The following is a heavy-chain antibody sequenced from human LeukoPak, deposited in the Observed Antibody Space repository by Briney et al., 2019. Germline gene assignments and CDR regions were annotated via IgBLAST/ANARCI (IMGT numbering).Heavy chain of an antibody. CDR3: ASPKLLWFGELFY. V-gene: IGHV3-7*01. CDR1: GFIFSSYW. CDR2: IKQDGSEK. Sequence: PGGSLRLSCAASGFIFSSYWMSWVRQAPGKGLEWVANIKQDGSEKYYVDSVKGRFTISRDNAKNSLYLQMNSLRAEDTAVYYCASPKLLWFGELFYWGQGTLVTVSS. D-gene: IGHD3-10*01. J-gene: IGHJ4*02.